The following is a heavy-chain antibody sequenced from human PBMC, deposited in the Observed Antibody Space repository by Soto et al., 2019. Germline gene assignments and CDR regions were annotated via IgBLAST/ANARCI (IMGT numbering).Heavy chain of an antibody. Sequence: PSETLSLTCTVSSASITAHWSWIRQSPGRGPEWIGCVHHSGTTDYNPSLESRVTISLDMSKNQFSLKVKSVTAADTAVYYCARRYGPGFDYWGQGTLVTVSS. CDR1: SASITAH. CDR3: ARRYGPGFDY. CDR2: VHHSGTT. V-gene: IGHV4-59*08. D-gene: IGHD4-17*01. J-gene: IGHJ4*02.